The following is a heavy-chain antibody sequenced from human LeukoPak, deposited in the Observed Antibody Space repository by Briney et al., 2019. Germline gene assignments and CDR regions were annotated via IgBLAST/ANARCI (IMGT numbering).Heavy chain of an antibody. D-gene: IGHD2-2*02. CDR1: GYTFTAYY. Sequence: AASVKVSCKASGYTFTAYYMHWVRQAPGQGLEWMGWINPNSGGTNYAQKFQGRVTMTRDTSISTAYMELSRLRSDDTAVYYCARRIPAGIGAFDMWGQGTMVTVSS. CDR3: ARRIPAGIGAFDM. CDR2: INPNSGGT. J-gene: IGHJ3*02. V-gene: IGHV1-2*02.